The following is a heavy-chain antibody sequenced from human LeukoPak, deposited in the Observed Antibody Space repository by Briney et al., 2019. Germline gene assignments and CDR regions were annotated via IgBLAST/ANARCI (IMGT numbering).Heavy chain of an antibody. Sequence: GGSLRLSCAASGFAFSSYAMHWVRQAPGKGLEWVAVISYDGSNKYYADSVKGRFTISRDNSKNTLYLQMNSLRAEDTAVYYCARDRAAAGTGYFQHWGQGTLVTVSS. CDR2: ISYDGSNK. CDR1: GFAFSSYA. V-gene: IGHV3-30-3*01. J-gene: IGHJ1*01. CDR3: ARDRAAAGTGYFQH. D-gene: IGHD6-13*01.